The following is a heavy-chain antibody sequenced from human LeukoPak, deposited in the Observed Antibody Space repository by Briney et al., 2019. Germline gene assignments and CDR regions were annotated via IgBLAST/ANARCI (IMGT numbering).Heavy chain of an antibody. D-gene: IGHD5-18*01. CDR2: IYYSGST. V-gene: IGHV4-39*01. CDR1: GGSISSSSYY. Sequence: SETLSLTCTVSGGSISSSSYYWGWIRQPPGKGLEWIGSIYYSGSTYYNPSLKSRVTISVDTSKNQFSLKLSSVTAADTAVYYCAREGYSYGFNYWGQGTLVTVSS. J-gene: IGHJ4*02. CDR3: AREGYSYGFNY.